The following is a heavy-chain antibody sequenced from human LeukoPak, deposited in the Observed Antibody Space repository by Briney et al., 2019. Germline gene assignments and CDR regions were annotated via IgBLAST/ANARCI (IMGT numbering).Heavy chain of an antibody. CDR1: GGSISSSNYY. J-gene: IGHJ5*02. V-gene: IGHV4-39*07. CDR2: IYRSGST. Sequence: SETLSLTCTVSGGSISSSNYYWGWIRQPPGKGLEWIGSIYRSGSTYYNPSLKSRVTISVDTSKNQFSLKLSSVTAADTAVYYCARAYGFDGYNSNWFDPWGQGTLVTVSS. D-gene: IGHD5-24*01. CDR3: ARAYGFDGYNSNWFDP.